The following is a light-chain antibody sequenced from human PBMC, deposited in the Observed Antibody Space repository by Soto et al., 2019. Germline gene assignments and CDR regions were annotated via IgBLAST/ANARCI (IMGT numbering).Light chain of an antibody. CDR2: EVS. CDR3: CSYGGGNNFYV. V-gene: IGLV2-8*01. Sequence: QSPLTQPPSASGSPGQSCTISCTGTISDIGTYDYVSWYQHLPDKAPKLIIYEVSKRPSGVPDRFSGSKSGNTASLTVSGLQADDEGDYYCCSYGGGNNFYVFGTGTKVTVL. CDR1: ISDIGTYDY. J-gene: IGLJ1*01.